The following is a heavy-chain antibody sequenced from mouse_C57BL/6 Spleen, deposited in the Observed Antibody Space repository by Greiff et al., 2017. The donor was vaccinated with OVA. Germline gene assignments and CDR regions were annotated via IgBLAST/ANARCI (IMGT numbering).Heavy chain of an antibody. V-gene: IGHV1-82*01. D-gene: IGHD1-1*01. CDR3: AYYYGSSGAYCYAMDY. Sequence: QVQLQQSGPELVKPGASVKISCKASGYAFSSSWMNWVKQRPGKGLEWIGRIYPGDGDTNYNGKFKGKATLTADKTSSTAYMQLSSLTSEDSAVYYSAYYYGSSGAYCYAMDYWGQGTSVTVSS. CDR1: GYAFSSSW. J-gene: IGHJ4*01. CDR2: IYPGDGDT.